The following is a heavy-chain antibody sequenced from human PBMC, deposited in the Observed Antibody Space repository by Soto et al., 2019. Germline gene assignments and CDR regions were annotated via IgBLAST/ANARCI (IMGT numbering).Heavy chain of an antibody. J-gene: IGHJ5*02. Sequence: QVQLVQSGAEVKKPGASVKVSCKASGYTFTGYYMHWVRQAPGQGLEWMGWSNPNSGGTNYAQKFQGWVTMTRDTSISTAYMELSRLRSDDTAVYYCAREYPMVRGVIIDYNWFDPWGQGTLVTVSS. CDR3: AREYPMVRGVIIDYNWFDP. V-gene: IGHV1-2*04. CDR2: SNPNSGGT. CDR1: GYTFTGYY. D-gene: IGHD3-10*01.